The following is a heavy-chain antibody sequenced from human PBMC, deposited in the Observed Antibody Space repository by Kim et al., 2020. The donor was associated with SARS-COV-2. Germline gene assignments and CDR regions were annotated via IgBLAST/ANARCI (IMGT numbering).Heavy chain of an antibody. J-gene: IGHJ4*02. V-gene: IGHV4-59*09. Sequence: YCPSLKSRVTISVDTSKNQFSLKLSSVTAADTAVYYCARGRNYYDREIDYWGQGTLVTVSS. CDR3: ARGRNYYDREIDY. D-gene: IGHD3-22*01.